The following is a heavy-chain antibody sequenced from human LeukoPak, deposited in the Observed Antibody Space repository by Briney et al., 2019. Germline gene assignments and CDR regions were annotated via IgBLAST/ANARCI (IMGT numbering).Heavy chain of an antibody. CDR3: ARYGDY. CDR2: ISSSGSTT. CDR1: GFTFSSYE. D-gene: IGHD3-10*01. Sequence: GGSLRRSCAASGFTFSSYEMNWVRQAPGKGLEWVSYISSSGSTTYYADSVKGRFTISRDNAKNSLNLQMNSLRAEDTAVYYCARYGDYWGQGTLVTVSS. J-gene: IGHJ4*02. V-gene: IGHV3-48*03.